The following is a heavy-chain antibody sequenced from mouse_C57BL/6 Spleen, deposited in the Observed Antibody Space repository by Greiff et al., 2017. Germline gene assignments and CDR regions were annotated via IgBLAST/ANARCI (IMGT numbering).Heavy chain of an antibody. CDR1: GYAFTNYL. Sequence: VQLQQSGAELVRPGTSVKVSCKASGYAFTNYLLEWVKQRPGQGLEWIGVINPGSGGTNYNEKFKGKATLTADKSSSTAYMQLSSLTSEDSAVYFCAKGPYSAMDYWGQGTSVTVSS. D-gene: IGHD2-10*01. CDR2: INPGSGGT. J-gene: IGHJ4*01. CDR3: AKGPYSAMDY. V-gene: IGHV1-54*01.